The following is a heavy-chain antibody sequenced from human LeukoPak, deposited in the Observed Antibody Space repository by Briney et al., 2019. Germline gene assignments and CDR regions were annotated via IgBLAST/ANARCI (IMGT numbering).Heavy chain of an antibody. CDR2: ISYDGSNK. CDR1: GFTFSSYA. D-gene: IGHD3-22*01. Sequence: GGSLRLSCAASGFTFSSYAMHWVRQAPGKGLEWVAVISYDGSNKYYADSVKGRFTISRDNSKNTLYLQMNSLRAEDTAVYYCARDALSYYYDSSGYSYYYYYYGMDVWGQGTTVTVSS. CDR3: ARDALSYYYDSSGYSYYYYYYGMDV. J-gene: IGHJ6*02. V-gene: IGHV3-30-3*01.